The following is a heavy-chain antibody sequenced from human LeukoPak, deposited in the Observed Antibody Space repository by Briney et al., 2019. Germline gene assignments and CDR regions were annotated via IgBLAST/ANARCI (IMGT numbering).Heavy chain of an antibody. CDR1: GGTFSSYA. V-gene: IGHV1-69*06. J-gene: IGHJ3*02. Sequence: ASVKVSCKASGGTFSSYAIGWVRQAHGQGLEWMGGIIPIFGTANYAQKFQGRVTITADKSTSTAYMELSSLRSEDTAVYYCARDASLGYCSGGSCYMSGDAFDIWGQGTMVTVSS. D-gene: IGHD2-15*01. CDR2: IIPIFGTA. CDR3: ARDASLGYCSGGSCYMSGDAFDI.